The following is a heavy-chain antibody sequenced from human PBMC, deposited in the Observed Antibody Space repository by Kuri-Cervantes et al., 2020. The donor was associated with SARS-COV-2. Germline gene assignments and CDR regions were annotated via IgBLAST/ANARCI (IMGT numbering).Heavy chain of an antibody. D-gene: IGHD2-2*01. CDR2: ISYDGSNK. V-gene: IGHV3-30-3*01. CDR1: GFTFSSYA. J-gene: IGHJ3*02. Sequence: GESLKISCAASGFTFSSYAMHWVRQAPGKGLEWVAVISYDGSNKYYADSVKGRFTISRDNSKNTLYLQMNSLRAEDTAVYYCARGYCSSTSCYDRGAFDIWGQGTMVTVSS. CDR3: ARGYCSSTSCYDRGAFDI.